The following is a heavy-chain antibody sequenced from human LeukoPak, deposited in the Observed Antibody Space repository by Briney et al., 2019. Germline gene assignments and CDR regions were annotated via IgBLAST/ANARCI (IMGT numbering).Heavy chain of an antibody. CDR3: AKALRIVGATYIFDY. CDR1: GFTFNSYA. Sequence: QPGGSLRLSCAASGFTFNSYAMSWVRQAPGKGLEWVSAISGSGGSTYYADSVKGRFTISRDNSKNTLYLQMNSLRAEDTAVYYCAKALRIVGATYIFDYWSQGTLVTVSS. CDR2: ISGSGGST. J-gene: IGHJ4*02. V-gene: IGHV3-23*01. D-gene: IGHD1-26*01.